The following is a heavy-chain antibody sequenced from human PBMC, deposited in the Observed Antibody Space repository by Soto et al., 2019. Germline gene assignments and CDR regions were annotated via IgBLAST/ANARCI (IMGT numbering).Heavy chain of an antibody. CDR1: SGSISHGGYY. CDR2: IYYTGSA. D-gene: IGHD1-1*01. J-gene: IGHJ6*02. CDR3: ARSFTPWNMNYYGVDV. Sequence: QVQLQESGPGLVKPSETLSLTCSVSSGSISHGGYYWSWIRHHPRRGLEWIGFIYYTGSAYYNPSLVRRGSLPGGRFNNQFSLELTSVTAADAGVYYCARSFTPWNMNYYGVDVWGHGTRVTVSS. V-gene: IGHV4-31*03.